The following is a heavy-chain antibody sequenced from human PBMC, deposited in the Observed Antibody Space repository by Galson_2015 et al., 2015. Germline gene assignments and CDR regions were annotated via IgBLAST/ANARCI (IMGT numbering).Heavy chain of an antibody. CDR1: GFTFSSYS. Sequence: SLRLSCAASGFTFSSYSMNWVRQAPGKGLEWVSSISSSSSYIYYADSVKGRFTISRDNAKNSLYLQMNSLRAEDTAVYYCARAWGIAVAGTIDYYYYYMDVWGKGTAVTVSS. CDR3: ARAWGIAVAGTIDYYYYYMDV. CDR2: ISSSSSYI. D-gene: IGHD6-19*01. J-gene: IGHJ6*03. V-gene: IGHV3-21*01.